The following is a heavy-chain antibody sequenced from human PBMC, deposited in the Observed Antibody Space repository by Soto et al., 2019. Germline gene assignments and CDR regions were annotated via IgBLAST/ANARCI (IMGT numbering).Heavy chain of an antibody. CDR1: GGFLSESY. Sequence: SDTLSLTCAVYGGFLSESYWTWIRQPPGKGLEWIGEINHVGGTNYNPSLKSRVTMSVDTSQNQFSLRLISVTAADTAMYFCVRIRYQVPSSLLWRDQWCHGTLVTVSS. CDR2: INHVGGT. CDR3: VRIRYQVPSSLLWRDQ. J-gene: IGHJ5*02. V-gene: IGHV4-34*01. D-gene: IGHD3-10*01.